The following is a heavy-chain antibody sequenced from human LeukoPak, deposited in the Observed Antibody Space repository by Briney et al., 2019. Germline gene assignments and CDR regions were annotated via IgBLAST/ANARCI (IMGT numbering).Heavy chain of an antibody. J-gene: IGHJ4*02. CDR3: AKSPLSGSYSALTGYYFDY. D-gene: IGHD1-26*01. CDR2: ISGSGGST. V-gene: IGHV3-23*01. Sequence: AGGSLRLSCAASGFTFSSYAMSWVRQAPGKGLEWVSAISGSGGSTYYADSVKGRFTISRDNSKNTLYLQMNSLRAEDTAVYYCAKSPLSGSYSALTGYYFDYWGQGTLVTVSS. CDR1: GFTFSSYA.